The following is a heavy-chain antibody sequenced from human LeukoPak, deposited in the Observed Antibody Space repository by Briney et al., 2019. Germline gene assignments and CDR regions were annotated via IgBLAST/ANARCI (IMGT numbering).Heavy chain of an antibody. D-gene: IGHD5-18*01. V-gene: IGHV3-21*01. CDR1: GFTFSSYS. J-gene: IGHJ5*02. CDR3: ARFGDDSYGYLSKNWFDP. Sequence: GGSLRLSCAASGFTFSSYSMNWVRQAPGKGLEWVSSISSSSSYIYYADSVKGRFTISRDNAKNSLYLQMNSLRAEDTAVYYCARFGDDSYGYLSKNWFDPWGQGTLVTVPS. CDR2: ISSSSSYI.